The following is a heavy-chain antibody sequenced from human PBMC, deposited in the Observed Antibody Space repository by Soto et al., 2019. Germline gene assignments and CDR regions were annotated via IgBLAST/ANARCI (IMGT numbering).Heavy chain of an antibody. Sequence: QVQLVQSGAEVKKPGSSVKVSCKASGGTFSTYAINWVRQAPGQGLEWMGGIIPLFGTANYAQKFQGRVTITADESTSTAYMELSSLRSEDTAVYYCAQTLGLAVAGPGRFDLWGRGTLITVSS. V-gene: IGHV1-69*12. CDR1: GGTFSTYA. J-gene: IGHJ2*01. CDR3: AQTLGLAVAGPGRFDL. CDR2: IIPLFGTA. D-gene: IGHD6-19*01.